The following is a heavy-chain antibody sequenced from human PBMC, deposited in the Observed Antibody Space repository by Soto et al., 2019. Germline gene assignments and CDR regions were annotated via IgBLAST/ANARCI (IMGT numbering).Heavy chain of an antibody. CDR3: AHRPLGFATRFAP. Sequence: CGATLGNPPQNPTLSCPLSGFLLTPTGGGVGWVRHPPGKALEWLALIFWDDDKRYSPSLKSRLTITKDTSKTQVVLTMTNMDPVDTATYYCAHRPLGFATRFAPWGQGTLVTVSS. CDR2: IFWDDDK. V-gene: IGHV2-5*02. D-gene: IGHD2-15*01. CDR1: GFLLTPTGGG. J-gene: IGHJ5*02.